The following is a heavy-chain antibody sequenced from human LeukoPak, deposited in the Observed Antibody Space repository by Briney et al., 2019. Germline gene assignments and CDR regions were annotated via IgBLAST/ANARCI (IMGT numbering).Heavy chain of an antibody. Sequence: PSETLSLTCNVSGGSIHSNYWNWIRQSAGKGLEWIGRVYTSGRTIYNPTLKSRVTMSVDASKNLLSLKVTSVTAAGTAVYYCATGAGDFDHWGQGILVTVSS. CDR3: ATGAGDFDH. J-gene: IGHJ4*02. V-gene: IGHV4-4*07. D-gene: IGHD1-14*01. CDR2: VYTSGRT. CDR1: GGSIHSNY.